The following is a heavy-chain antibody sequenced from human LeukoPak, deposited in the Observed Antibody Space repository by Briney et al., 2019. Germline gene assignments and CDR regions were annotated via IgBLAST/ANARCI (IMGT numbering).Heavy chain of an antibody. V-gene: IGHV5-51*01. CDR3: ARHQYSGTYYNAFDI. J-gene: IGHJ3*02. CDR2: IYPGDSDT. Sequence: KLGESLKISCKGSGYSFTTFWIGWVRQMPGKGLEYMGIIYPGDSDTRYSPSFQGQVTISADKSISTAYLQWGSPKASDTAMYYCARHQYSGTYYNAFDIWGQGTLVTVSS. D-gene: IGHD1-26*01. CDR1: GYSFTTFW.